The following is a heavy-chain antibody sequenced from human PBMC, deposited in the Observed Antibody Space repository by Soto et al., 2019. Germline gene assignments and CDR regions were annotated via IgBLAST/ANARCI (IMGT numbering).Heavy chain of an antibody. CDR1: GFTFSSYG. D-gene: IGHD3-22*01. J-gene: IGHJ4*02. CDR3: ARDHYYDSSGSNGGFDY. Sequence: QVQLVESGGGVVQPGRSLRLSCAASGFTFSSYGMHWVRQAPGKGLEWVAVIWYDGSNKYYADSVKGRFTISRDNSKNTLYLQMNSLRAEDTAVYYCARDHYYDSSGSNGGFDYWGQGTLVTVSS. V-gene: IGHV3-33*01. CDR2: IWYDGSNK.